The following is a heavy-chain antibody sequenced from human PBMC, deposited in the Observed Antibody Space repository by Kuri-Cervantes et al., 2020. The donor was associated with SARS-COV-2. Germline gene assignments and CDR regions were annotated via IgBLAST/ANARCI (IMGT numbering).Heavy chain of an antibody. CDR1: GFTFSSYA. J-gene: IGHJ4*02. V-gene: IGHV3-23*01. CDR2: ISGSGGST. D-gene: IGHD6-13*01. CDR3: AKVLEQQLVLDY. Sequence: GSLRLSCAASGFTFSSYAMSWVRQAPGKGLEWVSAISGSGGSTYYADSVKGRFTISRDNSKNTLYLQMNSLRAEDTAVYYCAKVLEQQLVLDYWGQGTLVTVSS.